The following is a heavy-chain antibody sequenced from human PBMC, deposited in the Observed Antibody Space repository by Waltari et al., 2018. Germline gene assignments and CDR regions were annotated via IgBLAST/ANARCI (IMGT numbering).Heavy chain of an antibody. Sequence: QVQLQQLGAGLVKPSATLSLTCAVYGRSFSGYYWSWVRQSPGEGLEWIGEINYSGSTNYNPSLKSRVTISIDTSKTQFSLELTSVTGADTAVYYCAGTPVGVTFLYFDYWGQGTLVTVSS. D-gene: IGHD1-26*01. CDR2: INYSGST. V-gene: IGHV4-34*01. CDR3: AGTPVGVTFLYFDY. CDR1: GRSFSGYY. J-gene: IGHJ4*02.